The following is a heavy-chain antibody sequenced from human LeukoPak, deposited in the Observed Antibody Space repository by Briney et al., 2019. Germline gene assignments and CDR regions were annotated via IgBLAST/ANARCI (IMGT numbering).Heavy chain of an antibody. Sequence: GGSLRLSCAASGFTFSSYSMNWVRQAPGKGLEWVAYISSSSSTKYYAASVRGRFTISRDNAKKSLYLQMNSLRAEDTAVYYCARVGQWLVGGHYFDYWGQGTLVTVSS. CDR1: GFTFSSYS. V-gene: IGHV3-48*01. CDR2: ISSSSSTK. J-gene: IGHJ4*02. CDR3: ARVGQWLVGGHYFDY. D-gene: IGHD6-19*01.